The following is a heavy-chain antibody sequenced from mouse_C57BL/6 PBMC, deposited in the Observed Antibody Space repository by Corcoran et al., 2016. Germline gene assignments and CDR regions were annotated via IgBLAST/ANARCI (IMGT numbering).Heavy chain of an antibody. CDR2: INPNNGGT. CDR3: ARRDAAY. Sequence: EVQLQQSGPELVKPGASVTIPCTASGCTFTDYNMDWVKQSHGKSLEWIGDINPNNGGTIYNQKFKGKATLTVDKSSSTAYMELRSLTSEDTAVYYCARRDAAYWGQGTLVTVSA. V-gene: IGHV1-18*01. J-gene: IGHJ3*01. CDR1: GCTFTDYN.